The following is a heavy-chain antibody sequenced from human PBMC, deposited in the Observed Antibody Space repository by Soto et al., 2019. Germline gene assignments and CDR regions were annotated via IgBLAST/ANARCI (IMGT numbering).Heavy chain of an antibody. CDR3: ARKVSSSGTGHYYYYGMDV. D-gene: IGHD6-13*01. J-gene: IGHJ6*02. CDR1: CGSISSSSYY. Sequence: SETLSLTCTVSCGSISSSSYYWGWIRQPPGKGLEWIGSIYYSGSTYYNPSLKSRVTISVDTSKNQFSLKLSSVTAADTAVYYCARKVSSSGTGHYYYYGMDVWGQGTTVTVSS. CDR2: IYYSGST. V-gene: IGHV4-39*01.